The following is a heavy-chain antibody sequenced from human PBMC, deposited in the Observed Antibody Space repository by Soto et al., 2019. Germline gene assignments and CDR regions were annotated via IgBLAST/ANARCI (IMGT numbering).Heavy chain of an antibody. CDR1: GFTFSSYG. CDR3: ARDLLRVNRRGVVITYYYYYGMDV. Sequence: GGSLRLSCAASGFTFSSYGMHWVRQAPGKGLEWVAVIWYDGSNKYYADSVKGRFTISRDNSKNTLYLQMNSLRAEDTAVYYCARDLLRVNRRGVVITYYYYYGMDVWGQGTTVTVSS. J-gene: IGHJ6*02. V-gene: IGHV3-33*01. D-gene: IGHD3-3*01. CDR2: IWYDGSNK.